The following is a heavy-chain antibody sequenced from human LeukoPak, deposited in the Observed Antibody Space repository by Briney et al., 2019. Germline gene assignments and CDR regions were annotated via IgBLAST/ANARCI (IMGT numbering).Heavy chain of an antibody. V-gene: IGHV4-59*08. D-gene: IGHD1-14*01. J-gene: IGHJ3*02. CDR3: ARQPGGTAAFDI. CDR2: IYYTGGET. Sequence: SQTLSLTCTVSGGSINSYYWSWIRQPPGKGLEWIGYIYYTGGETNYNPSLKSRLTISVDTSKNQFSLMLTSVTAADTAVYYCARQPGGTAAFDIWAQGTMVTVSS. CDR1: GGSINSYY.